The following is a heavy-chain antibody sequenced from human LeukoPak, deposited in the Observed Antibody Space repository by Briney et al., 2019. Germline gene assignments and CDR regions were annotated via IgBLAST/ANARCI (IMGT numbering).Heavy chain of an antibody. CDR3: ARDRDWVFDY. Sequence: GGSLRLSCAASGFTFSSNAMNWVRQAPGKGLEWVSYISSTSTTIYYADSVKGRSTISRDSARNALYLQMNSLRVEDTAVYYCARDRDWVFDYWGQGTLVAVSS. V-gene: IGHV3-48*01. CDR2: ISSTSTTI. D-gene: IGHD2-21*02. CDR1: GFTFSSNA. J-gene: IGHJ4*02.